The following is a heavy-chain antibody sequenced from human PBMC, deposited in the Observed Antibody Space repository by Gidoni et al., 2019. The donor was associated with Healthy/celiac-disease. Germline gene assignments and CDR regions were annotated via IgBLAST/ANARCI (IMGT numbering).Heavy chain of an antibody. Sequence: QVQLQQWGAGLLKPSETLSLTCAVYGGSFSGYYWSWIRQPPGKGLEWIGEINHSGSTNYNPSLKSRVTISVDTSKNQFSLKLSSVTAADTAVYYCATIPMYYYYGMDVWGQGTTVTVSS. CDR2: INHSGST. CDR1: GGSFSGYY. CDR3: ATIPMYYYYGMDV. V-gene: IGHV4-34*01. J-gene: IGHJ6*02.